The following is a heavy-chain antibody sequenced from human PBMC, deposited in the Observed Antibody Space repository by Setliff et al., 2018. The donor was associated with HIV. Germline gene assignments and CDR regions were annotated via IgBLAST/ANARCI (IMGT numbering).Heavy chain of an antibody. J-gene: IGHJ5*01. D-gene: IGHD4-4*01. CDR2: IYTSGST. V-gene: IGHV4-4*09. CDR1: GGSISTYY. CDR3: ATDYIGSGRPLDS. Sequence: SETLSLTCTVSGGSISTYYWSWIRQPPGKGLEWIGYIYTSGSTNYNPSLKSRVTISLDTSKNQFSLKVNSVTAADTAVYYCATDYIGSGRPLDSWGQGTLVTVSS.